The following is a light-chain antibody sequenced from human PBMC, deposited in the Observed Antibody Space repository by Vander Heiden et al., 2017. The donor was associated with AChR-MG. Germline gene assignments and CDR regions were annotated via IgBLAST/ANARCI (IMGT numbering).Light chain of an antibody. J-gene: IGKJ1*01. Sequence: DIQMTQSPASLSPSVRDRVTITSRASQNINDYLHWYQHQPGEAPKILIYAASNLQFWVPSRFSGSGSGTDFTLSINSLQPEDFATYYCQQTYDSPQTFGQGTKVEVK. CDR2: AAS. V-gene: IGKV1-39*01. CDR3: QQTYDSPQT. CDR1: QNINDY.